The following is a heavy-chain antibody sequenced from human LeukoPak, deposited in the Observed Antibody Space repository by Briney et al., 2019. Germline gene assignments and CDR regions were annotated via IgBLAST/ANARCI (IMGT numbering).Heavy chain of an antibody. CDR2: ISGSGGST. CDR1: GFTFSSYA. D-gene: IGHD3-22*01. V-gene: IGHV3-23*01. Sequence: GGSLRLTCAASGFTFSSYAMSWVRQAPGKGLSWVTGISGSGGSTYYADSVKGRFTISRDNSKHTLYLQMNSLRAEDTAVYYCARVYLYDSSMDAFDIWGQGTMVTVSS. CDR3: ARVYLYDSSMDAFDI. J-gene: IGHJ3*02.